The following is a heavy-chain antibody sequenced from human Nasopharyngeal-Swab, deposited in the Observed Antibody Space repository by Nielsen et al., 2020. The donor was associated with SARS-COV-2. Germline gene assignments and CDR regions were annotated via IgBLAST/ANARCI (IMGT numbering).Heavy chain of an antibody. Sequence: WIRQPPGKGLEWIGYTYYSGSTNYNPSLKSRVTISVDTSKNQFSLKLSSVTAADTAVYYCARERTDGYNVSFDPYNWFDPWGQGTLVTVSS. D-gene: IGHD5-24*01. J-gene: IGHJ5*02. CDR2: TYYSGST. CDR3: ARERTDGYNVSFDPYNWFDP. V-gene: IGHV4-59*01.